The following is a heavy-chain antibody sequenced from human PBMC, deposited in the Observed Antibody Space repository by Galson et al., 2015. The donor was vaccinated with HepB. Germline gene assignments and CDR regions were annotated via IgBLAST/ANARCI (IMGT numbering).Heavy chain of an antibody. Sequence: SVKVSCKASGGTFSSYTISWVRQAPGQGLEWMGRIIPILGIANYAQKFQGRVTITADKSTSTAYMELSSLRSEDTAVYYCACTASPTKDIVVVVAATGVTAFDIWGQGTMVTVSS. V-gene: IGHV1-69*02. CDR1: GGTFSSYT. D-gene: IGHD2-15*01. CDR2: IIPILGIA. CDR3: ACTASPTKDIVVVVAATGVTAFDI. J-gene: IGHJ3*02.